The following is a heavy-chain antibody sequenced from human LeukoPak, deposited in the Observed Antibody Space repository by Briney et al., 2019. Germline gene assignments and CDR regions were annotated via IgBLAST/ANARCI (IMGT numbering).Heavy chain of an antibody. V-gene: IGHV3-7*03. CDR2: IKQDETEK. D-gene: IGHD6-19*01. CDR1: GFTFSNFW. Sequence: PGGSLRLSCTASGFTFSNFWMGWVRQAPGKGLEWVANIKQDETEKFYVGSVKGRFTISRDNAKNSLYLQMNSLRAEDTAIYYCARDGEQWQDSAEYFQHWGQGTLVTVSS. CDR3: ARDGEQWQDSAEYFQH. J-gene: IGHJ1*01.